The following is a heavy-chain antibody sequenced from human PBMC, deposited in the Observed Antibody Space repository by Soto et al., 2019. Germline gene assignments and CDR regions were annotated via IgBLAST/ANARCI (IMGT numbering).Heavy chain of an antibody. D-gene: IGHD6-19*01. V-gene: IGHV3-23*01. CDR2: ISGSGGST. CDR3: ANLAGGWYEAFGI. CDR1: GFTFSSYA. J-gene: IGHJ3*02. Sequence: GGSLRLCCAASGFTFSSYAMTWVRQAPGKGLEWVSSISGSGGSTCYADSVKGRFTISRDNSKNTLDLQINSLRAEDTAVYYCANLAGGWYEAFGIWGQGTMVTV.